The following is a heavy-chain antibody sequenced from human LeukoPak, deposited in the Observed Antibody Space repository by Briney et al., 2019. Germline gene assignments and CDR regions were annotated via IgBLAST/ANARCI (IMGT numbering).Heavy chain of an antibody. D-gene: IGHD2-15*01. CDR3: ARDRYIVVVVAAPYYYYGMDV. CDR1: GFTVSSNY. Sequence: PGGSLRLSCAASGFTVSSNYMSWVRQAPGKGLEWVSVIYSGGSTYYADSVKGRFTISRDNSKNTLYLQMNSLRAEDTAVYYCARDRYIVVVVAAPYYYYGMDVWGQGTTVTVSS. CDR2: IYSGGST. V-gene: IGHV3-53*05. J-gene: IGHJ6*02.